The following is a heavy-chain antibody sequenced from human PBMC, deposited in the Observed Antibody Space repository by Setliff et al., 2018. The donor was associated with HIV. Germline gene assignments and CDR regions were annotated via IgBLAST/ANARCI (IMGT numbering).Heavy chain of an antibody. V-gene: IGHV4-34*01. J-gene: IGHJ4*02. D-gene: IGHD2-21*02. CDR3: ARQTATGTSATFDS. CDR1: GGSFSGYY. Sequence: PSETLSLTCAVYGGSFSGYYWSWIRQPPGKGLEWIGEINHSGSTNYNPSLKSRVTMSIDTSKNQFSLKLSSVTAADTAVYYCARQTATGTSATFDSWGQGSLVTVSS. CDR2: INHSGST.